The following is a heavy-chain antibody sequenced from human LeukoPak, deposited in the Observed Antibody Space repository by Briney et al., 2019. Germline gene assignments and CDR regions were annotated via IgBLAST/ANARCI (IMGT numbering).Heavy chain of an antibody. CDR1: GGSISSYY. Sequence: SETLSLTCTVSGGSISSYYWSWIRQPPGKGLEWIGHIHYSGSTNYNPSLNSRVTISVDTSKNQFSLKLSSVTAADTAVYYCAREMVYTKRIDNWGQGTLVTVSS. D-gene: IGHD2-8*01. CDR2: IHYSGST. J-gene: IGHJ4*02. V-gene: IGHV4-59*01. CDR3: AREMVYTKRIDN.